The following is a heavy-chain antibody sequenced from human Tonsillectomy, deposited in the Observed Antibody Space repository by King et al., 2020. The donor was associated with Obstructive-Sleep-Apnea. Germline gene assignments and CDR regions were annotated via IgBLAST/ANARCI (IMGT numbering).Heavy chain of an antibody. CDR2: IYPSEST. CDR3: ARDEAAPGHYFDY. Sequence: QLQESGPGLVKPSETLSLTCTVSGGSISSYYWSWIRQPAGKGLEWIGRIYPSESTDYNPSLKSRVTMSVDTSTNHFSLTQSSVTAADTAVYYWARDEAAPGHYFDYWGQGTLVTVSS. D-gene: IGHD1-1*01. V-gene: IGHV4-4*07. J-gene: IGHJ4*02. CDR1: GGSISSYY.